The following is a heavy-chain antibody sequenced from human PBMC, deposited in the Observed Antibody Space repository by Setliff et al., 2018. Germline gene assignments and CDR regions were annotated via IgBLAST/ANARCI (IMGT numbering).Heavy chain of an antibody. V-gene: IGHV3-74*01. CDR2: INSDGSST. CDR1: GFSFSNYW. J-gene: IGHJ4*02. Sequence: GGSLRLSCAASGFSFSNYWMHWVRQAPGKGLVWVSRINSDGSSTNYADSVKGRFTISRDNAQNSLYLQISSLRVEDTAVYYCARDKDKDFDFWGQGTLVTVSS. CDR3: ARDKDKDFDF.